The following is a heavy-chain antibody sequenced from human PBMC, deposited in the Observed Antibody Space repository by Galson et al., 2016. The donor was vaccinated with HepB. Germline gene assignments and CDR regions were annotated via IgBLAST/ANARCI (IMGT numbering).Heavy chain of an antibody. D-gene: IGHD3-22*01. Sequence: SLRLSCAASGFTFSSYAMSWVRQAPGKGLEWVSAISGSGDRTYYADSVKGRFTISRDNSKNTLYLQMNSLRAEDTAVYFCAKSPWYDSSGYYYFDYWGQGTLVTVSS. CDR3: AKSPWYDSSGYYYFDY. J-gene: IGHJ4*02. CDR1: GFTFSSYA. CDR2: ISGSGDRT. V-gene: IGHV3-23*01.